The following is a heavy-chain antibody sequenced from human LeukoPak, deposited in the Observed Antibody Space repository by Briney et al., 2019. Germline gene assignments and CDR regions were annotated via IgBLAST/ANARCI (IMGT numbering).Heavy chain of an antibody. J-gene: IGHJ4*02. CDR1: GGTFSSYA. D-gene: IGHD2-21*02. V-gene: IGHV1-69*05. Sequence: SVKVSCKASGGTFSSYAISWVRQAPGQGLDWMGGIIPIFGTANYAQKFQGRVTITTDESTSTAYMELSSLRSEDTAVYYCARRFRGDYYFDYWGQGTLVTVSS. CDR2: IIPIFGTA. CDR3: ARRFRGDYYFDY.